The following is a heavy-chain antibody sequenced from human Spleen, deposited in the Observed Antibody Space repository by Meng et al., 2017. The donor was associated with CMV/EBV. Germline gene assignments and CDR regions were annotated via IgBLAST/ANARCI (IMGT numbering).Heavy chain of an antibody. D-gene: IGHD4-11*01. Sequence: GFTFSAYAMSWVRQAAGKGLEWVSAISGSGVSTYYGDSVKGRFTISRDNSKNTLYLQMSSLRAEDTAVYYCAKTVTTREGTYWYFDLWGRGTLVTVSS. CDR1: GFTFSAYA. J-gene: IGHJ2*01. CDR2: ISGSGVST. V-gene: IGHV3-23*01. CDR3: AKTVTTREGTYWYFDL.